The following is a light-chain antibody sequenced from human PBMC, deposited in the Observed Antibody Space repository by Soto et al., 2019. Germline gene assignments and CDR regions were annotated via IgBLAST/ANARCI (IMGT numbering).Light chain of an antibody. Sequence: QSALTQPPSASGSPGQSVTISCTGTSSDVGGYDYVAWYQQLPGKAPKLMIYEVTKRPSGVPDRFSGSKSGNTASLTVSGLQAEDEADYYCSPYAGSHSWVFGGGTKLTVL. CDR3: SPYAGSHSWV. J-gene: IGLJ3*02. V-gene: IGLV2-8*01. CDR1: SSDVGGYDY. CDR2: EVT.